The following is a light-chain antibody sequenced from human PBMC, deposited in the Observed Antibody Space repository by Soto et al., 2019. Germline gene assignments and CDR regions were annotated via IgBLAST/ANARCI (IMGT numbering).Light chain of an antibody. CDR2: AAS. Sequence: DIQMTQSPSSVSASVGERVTITCRASQGVSNWLAWYQQKPGKAPDLLIYAASRLQSGVPSRFSGSGSGTDFTLTISNLQPEDSATYYCQQANSFFLILGGGTKVDIK. V-gene: IGKV1-12*01. CDR3: QQANSFFLI. CDR1: QGVSNW. J-gene: IGKJ4*01.